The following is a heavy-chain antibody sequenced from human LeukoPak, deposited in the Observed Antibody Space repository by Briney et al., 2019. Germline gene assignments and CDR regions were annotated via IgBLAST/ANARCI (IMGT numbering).Heavy chain of an antibody. V-gene: IGHV4-59*11. CDR3: ARVVRGTTVTYYYYYYMDV. CDR1: GGSISSHY. J-gene: IGHJ6*03. Sequence: SETLSLTCAVSGGSISSHYWGWIRQPPGKGLEWIGYIYYSGSTNYNPSLKSRVTISVDTSKNQFSLKLSSVTAADTAVYYCARVVRGTTVTYYYYYYMDVWGKGTTVTVSS. CDR2: IYYSGST. D-gene: IGHD4-11*01.